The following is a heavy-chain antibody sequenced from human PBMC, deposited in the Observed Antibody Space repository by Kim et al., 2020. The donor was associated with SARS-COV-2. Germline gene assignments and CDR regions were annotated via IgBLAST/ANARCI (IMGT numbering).Heavy chain of an antibody. V-gene: IGHV4-39*02. J-gene: IGHJ4*02. D-gene: IGHD6-19*01. CDR2: IYYSGST. CDR1: GGSISSSSYY. Sequence: SETLSLTCTVSGGSISSSSYYWGWIRQPPGKGLEWIGSIYYSGSTYYNPSLKSRVTISVDTSKNQFSLKLSSVTAADTAVYYCAREGYSSGWYDYWGQGTLVTVSS. CDR3: AREGYSSGWYDY.